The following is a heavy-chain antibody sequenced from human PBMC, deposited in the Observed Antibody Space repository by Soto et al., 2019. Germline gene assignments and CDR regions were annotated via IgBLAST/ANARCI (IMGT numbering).Heavy chain of an antibody. J-gene: IGHJ3*02. Sequence: GGSLRLSCAASGFTFNTYWMSWVRQAPGKGLEGVANIKPDGSEKWYVDPVKGRFTISRDNAKNSLYLQMNSLRAEDTAVYFCARGDYYDTSGPFSDAFDIWGQGTMVTVSS. CDR3: ARGDYYDTSGPFSDAFDI. CDR1: GFTFNTYW. CDR2: IKPDGSEK. V-gene: IGHV3-7*04. D-gene: IGHD3-22*01.